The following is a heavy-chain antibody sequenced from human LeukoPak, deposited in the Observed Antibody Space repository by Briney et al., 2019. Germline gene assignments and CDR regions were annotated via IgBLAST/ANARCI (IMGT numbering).Heavy chain of an antibody. V-gene: IGHV3-9*01. CDR1: GFTFDDYA. D-gene: IGHD4-17*01. CDR2: ISWNSGSI. Sequence: GGSLRLSCAASGFTFDDYAMHWVRQAPGKGLEWVSGISWNSGSIGYADSVKGRFTISRDNAKNSLYLQMNSLRAEDTAVYYCARDHWGQITDYGDYLPFDYWGQGTLVTVSS. J-gene: IGHJ4*02. CDR3: ARDHWGQITDYGDYLPFDY.